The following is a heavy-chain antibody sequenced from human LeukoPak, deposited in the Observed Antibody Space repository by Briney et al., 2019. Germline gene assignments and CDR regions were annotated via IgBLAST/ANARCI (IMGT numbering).Heavy chain of an antibody. Sequence: PGGSLRLSCAASGFTVSSNYMSWVRQAPGKGLEWVSVIYSGGSTYYADSVKGRFTISRDNSKNTLYLQMNSLRAEDTAVYYCARDTSREGEPRFDYRGQGTLVTVSS. D-gene: IGHD5-24*01. CDR3: ARDTSREGEPRFDY. CDR1: GFTVSSNY. CDR2: IYSGGST. V-gene: IGHV3-53*01. J-gene: IGHJ4*02.